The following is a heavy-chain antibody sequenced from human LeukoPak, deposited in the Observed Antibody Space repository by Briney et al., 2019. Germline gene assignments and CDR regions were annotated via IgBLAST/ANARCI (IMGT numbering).Heavy chain of an antibody. CDR2: VYSGGSA. Sequence: PGGSLRLSCAASGFSFSNDYMTWIRQAPGRGLEWVSVVYSGGSAKYAASVEGRFATSRDNSKNTLYLQMNSLRAEDTAVYYCASEIIFGSFDYWGQGTLVTVSS. V-gene: IGHV3-66*01. CDR1: GFSFSNDY. D-gene: IGHD3-3*01. CDR3: ASEIIFGSFDY. J-gene: IGHJ4*02.